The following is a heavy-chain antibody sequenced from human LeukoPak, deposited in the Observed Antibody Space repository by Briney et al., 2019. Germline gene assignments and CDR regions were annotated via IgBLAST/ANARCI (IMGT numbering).Heavy chain of an antibody. CDR3: VRDGWGSTSSDY. CDR1: GFTFNHYG. Sequence: PGTSLRLSCSVSGFTFNHYGMHWVRQAPGKGLVWVAMISYDGENEYYTDSAKGRFTVSRDNSKNTLYLQMNSLREEDTALYYCVRDGWGSTSSDYWGQGTLVIVSS. V-gene: IGHV3-30*03. D-gene: IGHD3-10*01. J-gene: IGHJ4*02. CDR2: ISYDGENE.